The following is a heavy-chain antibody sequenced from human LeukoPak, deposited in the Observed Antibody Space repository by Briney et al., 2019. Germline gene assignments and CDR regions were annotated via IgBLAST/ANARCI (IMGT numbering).Heavy chain of an antibody. V-gene: IGHV3-30-3*01. Sequence: GGSLRLSCAASGFTFSSYAMHWVRQAPGKGLGWVAVISYDGSNKYYADSVKGRFTISRDNSKNTLYLQMNSLRAEDTAVYYCARDGRYCSGGSCPRAIYYYYYGMDVWGQGTTVTVSS. CDR3: ARDGRYCSGGSCPRAIYYYYYGMDV. D-gene: IGHD2-15*01. CDR2: ISYDGSNK. CDR1: GFTFSSYA. J-gene: IGHJ6*02.